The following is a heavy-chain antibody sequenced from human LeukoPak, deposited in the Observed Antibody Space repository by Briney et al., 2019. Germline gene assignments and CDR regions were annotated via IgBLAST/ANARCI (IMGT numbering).Heavy chain of an antibody. CDR2: ITGSGDTT. D-gene: IGHD6-19*01. CDR1: GLTFTSYA. J-gene: IGHJ3*02. V-gene: IGHV3-23*01. Sequence: GGSLRLSCAASGLTFTSYAMSWVRQAPGKGLEWVSAITGSGDTTYYAASVKGRFTISRDNSKNTLYLQMSSLRAEDTAIYYCAEDRDSRDWYKVAFDIWGQGTMVTVSS. CDR3: AEDRDSRDWYKVAFDI.